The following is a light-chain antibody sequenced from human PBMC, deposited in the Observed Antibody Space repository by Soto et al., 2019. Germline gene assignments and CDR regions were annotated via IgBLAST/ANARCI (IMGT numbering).Light chain of an antibody. CDR3: QQYDTFPVT. CDR2: DAF. CDR1: QDINSY. V-gene: IGKV1-33*01. J-gene: IGKJ5*01. Sequence: DIQMTQSPSSLSASVGDRVTITCQASQDINSYLSWYQQRPGKAPKLLIYDAFTLETGVPSRFSGSGSGTDFIFTISSLQPEDFATYYCQQYDTFPVTFGQGTRLDIK.